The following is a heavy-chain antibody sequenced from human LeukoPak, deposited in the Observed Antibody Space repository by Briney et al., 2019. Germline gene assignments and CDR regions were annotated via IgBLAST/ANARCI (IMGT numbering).Heavy chain of an antibody. V-gene: IGHV4-59*08. CDR2: IYYSGST. CDR3: ARHLTATNFPFDY. CDR1: GGSISSYY. D-gene: IGHD2-15*01. Sequence: SETLSLTCTVSGGSISSYYWSWIRQPPGKGLEWIGYIYYSGSTSYNPSLKSRVTISADTSKNQFSLKLNSVTATDTAVYYCARHLTATNFPFDYWGQGTLVTVS. J-gene: IGHJ4*02.